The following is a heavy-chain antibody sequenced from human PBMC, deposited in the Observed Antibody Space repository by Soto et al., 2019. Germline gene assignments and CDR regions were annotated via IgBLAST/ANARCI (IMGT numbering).Heavy chain of an antibody. CDR2: ISYDGSNK. D-gene: IGHD3-10*01. V-gene: IGHV3-30-3*01. J-gene: IGHJ4*02. CDR1: GFTFSSYA. Sequence: GGSLRLSCAASGFTFSSYAMHWVRQAPGKGLEWVAVISYDGSNKYYADSVKGRFTISRDNSKNTLYLQINSLRAEDTAVYYCARDLFTGSGSSSDYWGQGTLVTVSS. CDR3: ARDLFTGSGSSSDY.